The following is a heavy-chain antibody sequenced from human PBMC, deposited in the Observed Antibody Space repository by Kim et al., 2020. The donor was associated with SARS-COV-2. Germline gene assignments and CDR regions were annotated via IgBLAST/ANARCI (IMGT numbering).Heavy chain of an antibody. CDR2: ISYDGNAK. V-gene: IGHV3-30*18. Sequence: GGSLRLSCAASGFTFSNYGMHWVRQAPGKGLEWEAVISYDGNAKFYADSVQGRFTISRDNSRNTLYLQMNSLRPEDTAVYYCAKETSQYVSSSLDSRGQGTLVTVSS. CDR1: GFTFSNYG. D-gene: IGHD6-6*01. J-gene: IGHJ4*02. CDR3: AKETSQYVSSSLDS.